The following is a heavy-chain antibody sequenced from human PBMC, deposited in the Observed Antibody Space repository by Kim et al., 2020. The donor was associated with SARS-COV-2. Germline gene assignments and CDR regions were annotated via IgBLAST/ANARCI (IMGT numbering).Heavy chain of an antibody. Sequence: GGSLRLSCAASGFTFSDYYMSWIRQAPGKGLEWVSYISSSGSTIYYADSVKGRFTISRDNAKNSLYLQMNSLRAEDTAVYYCARGSYDFWSGYQPWGMDVWGQGTTVTVSS. J-gene: IGHJ6*02. CDR3: ARGSYDFWSGYQPWGMDV. V-gene: IGHV3-11*01. CDR2: ISSSGSTI. CDR1: GFTFSDYY. D-gene: IGHD3-3*01.